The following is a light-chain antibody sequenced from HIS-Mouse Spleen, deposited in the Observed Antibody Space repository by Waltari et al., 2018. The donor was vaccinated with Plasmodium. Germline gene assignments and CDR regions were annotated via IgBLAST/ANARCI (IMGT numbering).Light chain of an antibody. J-gene: IGLJ3*02. CDR1: RSDVGSYTL. CDR3: CSYAGSSTWV. Sequence: QSALTQPASVSGSPGQSITISCTGTRSDVGSYTLVSWYPQHPGKAPKLMIYEGSKRPSGVSNRFSGSKSGNTASLTISGLQAEDEADYYCCSYAGSSTWVFGGGTKLTVL. CDR2: EGS. V-gene: IGLV2-23*01.